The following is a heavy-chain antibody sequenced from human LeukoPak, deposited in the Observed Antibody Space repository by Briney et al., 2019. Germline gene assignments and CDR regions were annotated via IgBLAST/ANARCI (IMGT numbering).Heavy chain of an antibody. CDR3: ASSYYYVFDY. D-gene: IGHD3-10*02. CDR2: IYYSGST. CDR1: RGSLSNADYY. J-gene: IGHJ4*02. V-gene: IGHV4-31*03. Sequence: SETLSLTCTVSRGSLSNADYYWSWIRQHPGKGLEWIGYIYYSGSTYYNPSLKSRVTISVDTSKNQFSLKLSSVTAADTAVYYCASSYYYVFDYWGQGTLVTVSS.